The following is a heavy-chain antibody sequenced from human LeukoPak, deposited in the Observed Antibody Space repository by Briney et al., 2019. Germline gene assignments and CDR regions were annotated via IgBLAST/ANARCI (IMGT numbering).Heavy chain of an antibody. Sequence: ASVKVSCKASGGTFSSYAISWVRQAPGQGLEWMGGLIPIFGTANYAQKFQGRVTITADESTSTAYMELSSLRSEDTAVYYCARVIVPAARLYYYYYMDVWGKGTTVTVSS. D-gene: IGHD2-2*01. CDR1: GGTFSSYA. CDR3: ARVIVPAARLYYYYYMDV. CDR2: LIPIFGTA. J-gene: IGHJ6*03. V-gene: IGHV1-69*13.